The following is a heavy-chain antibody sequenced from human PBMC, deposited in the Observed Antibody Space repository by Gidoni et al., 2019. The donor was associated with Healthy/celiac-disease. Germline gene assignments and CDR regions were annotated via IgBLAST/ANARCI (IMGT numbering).Heavy chain of an antibody. D-gene: IGHD2-2*01. J-gene: IGHJ6*02. CDR1: GFTGSSNY. V-gene: IGHV3-66*02. Sequence: EVQRVCSGGGLVPPGGSLSLSCAASGFTGSSNYMGWVRQAPGKGLEWVSVIYSGGSTDYADSVKGRFTTSRDNSKNTLYLQTNRLRAEDTAVYYCARDGGYCSSTSCSTGYYYYGMDVWGQGTTVTVSS. CDR2: IYSGGST. CDR3: ARDGGYCSSTSCSTGYYYYGMDV.